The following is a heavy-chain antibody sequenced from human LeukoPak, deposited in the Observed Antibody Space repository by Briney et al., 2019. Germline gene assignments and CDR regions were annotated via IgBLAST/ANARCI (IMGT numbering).Heavy chain of an antibody. Sequence: SETLSLTCAVSGYSISSGYYWGWIRQPPGKGLEWIGSIYHSGSTYYNPSLKSRVTISVDTSKNQFSLKLNSVTAADTAVYYCARQKGYDFDYWRQGTLVTVSS. CDR2: IYHSGST. D-gene: IGHD5-12*01. V-gene: IGHV4-38-2*01. CDR1: GYSISSGYY. CDR3: ARQKGYDFDY. J-gene: IGHJ4*02.